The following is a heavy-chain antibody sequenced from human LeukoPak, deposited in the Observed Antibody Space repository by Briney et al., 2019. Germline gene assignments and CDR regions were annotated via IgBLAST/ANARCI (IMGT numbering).Heavy chain of an antibody. J-gene: IGHJ6*02. Sequence: PGGSLRLSCAASGLTFSNYWMSWVRQAPGKGLEWVADIKQDGSEKYYVDSVKGRFTISRDNAKNSLYLQMNSLRAEDTAVYYCARDDRSSWGCYYGMDVWGQGTTVTVSS. D-gene: IGHD6-13*01. V-gene: IGHV3-7*01. CDR1: GLTFSNYW. CDR2: IKQDGSEK. CDR3: ARDDRSSWGCYYGMDV.